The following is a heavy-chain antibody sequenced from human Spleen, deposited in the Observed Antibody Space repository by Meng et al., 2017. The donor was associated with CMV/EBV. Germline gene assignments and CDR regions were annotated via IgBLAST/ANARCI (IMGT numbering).Heavy chain of an antibody. CDR2: INAGNGNT. J-gene: IGHJ4*02. V-gene: IGHV1-3*01. D-gene: IGHD5-18*01. CDR1: GYTFTSYS. CDR3: ASGLQLWTVLTY. Sequence: CKASGYTFTSYSIHWVRQAPGQRPEWMGWINAGNGNTKYSQHFQGRLTLTRDTSATTTYMEVNSLRSEDTAVYYCASGLQLWTVLTYWGQGTLVTVSS.